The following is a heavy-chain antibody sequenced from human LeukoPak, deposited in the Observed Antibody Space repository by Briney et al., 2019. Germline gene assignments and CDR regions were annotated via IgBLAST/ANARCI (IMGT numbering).Heavy chain of an antibody. CDR1: GFAFSSYD. CDR3: ARGVRIAVADY. D-gene: IGHD6-13*01. Sequence: GGSLILSCAASGFAFSSYDMNWVRQAPGKGLEWVSSISDSSTYIYYADSLKGRFTISRDNAKNSLYLQINSLRVEDTAVYYCARGVRIAVADYWGQGTLVTVSS. J-gene: IGHJ4*02. V-gene: IGHV3-21*01. CDR2: ISDSSTYI.